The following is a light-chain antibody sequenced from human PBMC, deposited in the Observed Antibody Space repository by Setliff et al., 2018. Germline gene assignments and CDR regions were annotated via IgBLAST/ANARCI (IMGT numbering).Light chain of an antibody. Sequence: QSALTQPASVSGSPGQSITISCSGTSSDVGSYDLVSWYQQHPGTAPKLIISDVNNRPSGVSNRFSGSKSGNTASLTISGLQAEDVAAYYCCAYTGSSTYVFGTGTKVTVL. CDR1: SSDVGSYDL. CDR2: DVN. J-gene: IGLJ1*01. CDR3: CAYTGSSTYV. V-gene: IGLV2-14*01.